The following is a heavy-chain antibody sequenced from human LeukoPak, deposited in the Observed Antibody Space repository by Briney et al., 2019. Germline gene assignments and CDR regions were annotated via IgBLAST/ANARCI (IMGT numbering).Heavy chain of an antibody. V-gene: IGHV1-69*13. CDR2: IIPISGTA. CDR1: GGTFSNYA. CDR3: ATYCSSTSCYIWGYYFDY. J-gene: IGHJ4*02. D-gene: IGHD2-2*01. Sequence: ASVKVSCKASGGTFSNYAISWVRQAPGQGLEWMGGIIPISGTANYAQKFQDRITMTADESTSTAYMELSSLRSEDTAMYYCATYCSSTSCYIWGYYFDYWGQGTLVTVSS.